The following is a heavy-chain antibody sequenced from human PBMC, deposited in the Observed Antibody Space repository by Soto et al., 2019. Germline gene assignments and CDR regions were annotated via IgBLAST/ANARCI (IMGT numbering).Heavy chain of an antibody. J-gene: IGHJ6*03. Sequence: SETLSLTCAVYGGSFSGYYWSWIRQPPGKGLEWIGEINHSGSTNYNPSLKSRVTISVDTSKNQFSLKLSSVTAADTAVYYCARGPPYYDFWSGYSLIQTYYYYYMDVWGKGTTVTVSS. V-gene: IGHV4-34*01. CDR2: INHSGST. D-gene: IGHD3-3*01. CDR3: ARGPPYYDFWSGYSLIQTYYYYYMDV. CDR1: GGSFSGYY.